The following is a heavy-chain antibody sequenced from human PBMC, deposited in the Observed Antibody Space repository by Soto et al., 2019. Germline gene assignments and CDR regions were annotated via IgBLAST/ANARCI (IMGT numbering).Heavy chain of an antibody. J-gene: IGHJ6*03. CDR1: GYSFTSYW. D-gene: IGHD2-2*01. Sequence: PGESLKISCKGSGYSFTSYWIGWVRQMPGKGLEWMGIIYPGDSDTRYSPSFQGQVTISADKSISTAYLQWSSLKASDTAMYYCARHFSGIPAASTLGPYYYFIAVWGQGNTVTVSS. CDR2: IYPGDSDT. CDR3: ARHFSGIPAASTLGPYYYFIAV. V-gene: IGHV5-51*01.